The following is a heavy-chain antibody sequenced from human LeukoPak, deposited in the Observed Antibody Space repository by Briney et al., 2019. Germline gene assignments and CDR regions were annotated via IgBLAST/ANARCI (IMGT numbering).Heavy chain of an antibody. D-gene: IGHD6-19*01. CDR2: ISAYNGNT. CDR1: GYTFTSYG. J-gene: IGHJ5*02. V-gene: IGHV1-18*01. CDR3: ARYRYSSGWYSDNWFDP. Sequence: ASVKVSCKASGYTFTSYGISWVRQAPGQGLEWMGWISAYNGNTNYAQKLQGRVTMTTDTSTSTAYMELRSLRSDDTAVYYCARYRYSSGWYSDNWFDPWGQGTLVTVSS.